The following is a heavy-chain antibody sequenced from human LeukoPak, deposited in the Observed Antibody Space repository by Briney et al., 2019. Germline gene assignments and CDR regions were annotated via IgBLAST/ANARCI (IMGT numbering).Heavy chain of an antibody. Sequence: SGTLSLTCTVSGGSISSYYWSWIRQPPGKGLEWIGYIYYSGSTNYNPSLKSRVTISVDTSKNQFSLKLSSVTAADTAVYYCARSHIAAAGGFDYWGQGTLVTVSS. CDR2: IYYSGST. CDR1: GGSISSYY. CDR3: ARSHIAAAGGFDY. D-gene: IGHD6-13*01. J-gene: IGHJ4*02. V-gene: IGHV4-59*01.